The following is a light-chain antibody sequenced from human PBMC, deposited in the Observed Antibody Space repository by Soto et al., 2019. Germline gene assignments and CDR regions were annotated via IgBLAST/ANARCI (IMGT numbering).Light chain of an antibody. V-gene: IGKV3-20*01. J-gene: IGKJ4*01. Sequence: EIVLPLYPGTLSLSPGERATLSCRASQGVSSNYLAWYKQKPGQAPRLLIYGASRRATGIPDRFSGSGSGTNFPLTISRLEPEEFVVSYYQQNGSSIPLTGGGETKEELK. CDR3: QQNGSSIPLT. CDR2: GAS. CDR1: QGVSSNY.